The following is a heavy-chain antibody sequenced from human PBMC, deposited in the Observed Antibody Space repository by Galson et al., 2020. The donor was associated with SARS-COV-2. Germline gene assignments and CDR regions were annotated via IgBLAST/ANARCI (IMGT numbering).Heavy chain of an antibody. Sequence: SETLSLTCTVSGGSISRGSYYWSWIRQPAGKGLEWIGRIYTSGSTNYNPSLKSRVTISVDTSKNQFSLKLSSVTAADTAVYYCARAAQIPATCPDNWFDPWGQGTLVTVSS. V-gene: IGHV4-61*02. CDR2: IYTSGST. D-gene: IGHD2-2*02. CDR1: GGSISRGSYY. J-gene: IGHJ5*02. CDR3: ARAAQIPATCPDNWFDP.